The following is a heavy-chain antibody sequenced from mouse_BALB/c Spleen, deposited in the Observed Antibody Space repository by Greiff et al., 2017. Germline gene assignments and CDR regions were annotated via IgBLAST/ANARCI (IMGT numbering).Heavy chain of an antibody. CDR2: IWTGGGT. V-gene: IGHV2-9-2*01. J-gene: IGHJ3*01. CDR3: VRTYYGNWFAY. Sequence: VQLQQSGPGLVAPSQSLSITCTVSGFSLTSYDISWIRQPPGKGLEWLGVIWTGGGTNYNSAFMSRLSISKDNSKSQVFLKMNSLQTDDTAIYYCVRTYYGNWFAYWGQGTLVTVSA. D-gene: IGHD2-10*01. CDR1: GFSLTSYD.